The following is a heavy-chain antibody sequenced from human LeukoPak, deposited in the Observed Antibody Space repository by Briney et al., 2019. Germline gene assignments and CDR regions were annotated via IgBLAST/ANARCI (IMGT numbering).Heavy chain of an antibody. J-gene: IGHJ4*02. D-gene: IGHD1-26*01. CDR1: GGSISSYY. Sequence: SETLSLTCTVSGGSISSYYWNWIRQPPGKGLEWIGYIYSSGSTNYNPSLKSRVTISVDTSKNHFSLKLSSVTAADTAMYYCARDRGSYRFDYWGQGTLVTVSS. CDR2: IYSSGST. CDR3: ARDRGSYRFDY. V-gene: IGHV4-59*01.